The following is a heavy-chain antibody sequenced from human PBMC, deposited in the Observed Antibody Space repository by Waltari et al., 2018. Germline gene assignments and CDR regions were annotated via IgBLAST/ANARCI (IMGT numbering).Heavy chain of an antibody. Sequence: QVQLQESGPGLVKPSETLSLTCAVSGYSISSGYYWGWIRQPPGKGLEWIGSIYHSGSTYYNQSLKTRVTISVDTSNNQFSLKLSSVTAADTAVYYCARQGGSHTTVTTFNWFDPWGQGTLVTVSS. J-gene: IGHJ5*02. CDR1: GYSISSGYY. CDR3: ARQGGSHTTVTTFNWFDP. CDR2: IYHSGST. V-gene: IGHV4-38-2*01. D-gene: IGHD4-17*01.